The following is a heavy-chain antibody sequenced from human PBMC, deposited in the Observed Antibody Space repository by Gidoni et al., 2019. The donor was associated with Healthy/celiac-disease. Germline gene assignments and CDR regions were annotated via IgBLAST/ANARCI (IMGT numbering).Heavy chain of an antibody. CDR2: INHSGST. CDR3: ASTGSGWYRDDY. Sequence: QVQLQQWGAGLLKPSETLSLTCAVYGGSFSGYYWSWIRQPPGKGLEWIGEINHSGSTNYNPSLKSRVTISVDTSKNQFSLKLSSVTAADTAVYYCASTGSGWYRDDYWGQGTLVTVSS. CDR1: GGSFSGYY. V-gene: IGHV4-34*01. J-gene: IGHJ4*02. D-gene: IGHD6-19*01.